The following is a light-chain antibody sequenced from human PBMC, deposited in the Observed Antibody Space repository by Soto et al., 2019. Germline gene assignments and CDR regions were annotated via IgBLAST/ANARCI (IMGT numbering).Light chain of an antibody. CDR2: GAS. J-gene: IGKJ5*01. V-gene: IGKV3-20*01. Sequence: IVLTQSPGTLSLSPGERATLSCRASQSVSSSYLAWYQQKPGQAPRLLIYGASSRATGIPDRFSGSGSGTDFTLTISRLEPEAFAVYYCQQYGSSPPITFGQGTRLESK. CDR1: QSVSSSY. CDR3: QQYGSSPPIT.